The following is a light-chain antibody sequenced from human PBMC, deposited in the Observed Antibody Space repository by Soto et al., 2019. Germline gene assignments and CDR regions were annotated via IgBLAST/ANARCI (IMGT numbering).Light chain of an antibody. CDR3: QQYGSSRQT. Sequence: EIVLTPSPGTLSLSPVERATLSCRASQSVSSSYLAWYQQKPGQAPRLLIYGASSRATGIPDRFSGSGSGTDFTLTISRLEPEDFAVYYCQQYGSSRQTFGQGTKVDIK. V-gene: IGKV3-20*01. J-gene: IGKJ1*01. CDR2: GAS. CDR1: QSVSSSY.